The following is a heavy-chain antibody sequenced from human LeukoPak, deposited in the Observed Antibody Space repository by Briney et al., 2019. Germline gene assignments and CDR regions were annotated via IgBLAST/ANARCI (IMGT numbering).Heavy chain of an antibody. J-gene: IGHJ1*01. V-gene: IGHV3-11*01. Sequence: PGGSLRLSCAASGLTLSDSFMSWIRQAPGKGPEWISYISHTGNTIHYADSVKGRFTISRDTARNYLLLQMNRMTADDTALYYCASGRFQGYFQFWGQGTLVTVSS. CDR3: ASGRFQGYFQF. CDR1: GLTLSDSF. D-gene: IGHD6-13*01. CDR2: ISHTGNTI.